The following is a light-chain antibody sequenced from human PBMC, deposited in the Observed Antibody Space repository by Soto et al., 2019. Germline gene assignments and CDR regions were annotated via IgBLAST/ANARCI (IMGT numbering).Light chain of an antibody. J-gene: IGKJ1*01. CDR1: QTLSSSF. CDR2: DTS. Sequence: EIVLPQTPGPLSLSPGERATLSCRTSQTLSSSFLAWYQQTPGQAPRLLIYDTSTRAIDIPDRFSGSGSGTDFTLTISRLEPEDFAVYYCQQYGYLGTFGQGTKVEFK. V-gene: IGKV3-20*01. CDR3: QQYGYLGT.